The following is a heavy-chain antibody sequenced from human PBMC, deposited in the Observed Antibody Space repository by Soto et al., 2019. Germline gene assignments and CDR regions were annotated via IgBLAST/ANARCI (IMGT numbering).Heavy chain of an antibody. CDR2: INAGNGNT. V-gene: IGHV1-3*01. CDR1: GYTFTSYA. Sequence: SVKVTCKACGYTFTSYAMHCVHQAPGQRLEWMGWINAGNGNTKYSQKFQGRVTITRDTSASTAYMELSSLRSEDTAVYYCARTTLVNWYFDLWGRGTLVTVSS. CDR3: ARTTLVNWYFDL. D-gene: IGHD2-8*02. J-gene: IGHJ2*01.